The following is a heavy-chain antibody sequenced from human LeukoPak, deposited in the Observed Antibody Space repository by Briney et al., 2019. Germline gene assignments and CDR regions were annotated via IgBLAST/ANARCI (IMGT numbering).Heavy chain of an antibody. D-gene: IGHD4/OR15-4a*01. CDR3: VRIPNSANFPNWFDP. CDR2: ISSSSDYI. CDR1: GFTFSSST. Sequence: PGGSLRLSCAASGFTFSSSTMNWVRRAPGKGLEWVSSISSSSDYIYYADPVKGRFTISRDNAKNSLYLQMNSLRAEDTAVYYCVRIPNSANFPNWFDPWGQGTLVTVSS. J-gene: IGHJ5*02. V-gene: IGHV3-21*01.